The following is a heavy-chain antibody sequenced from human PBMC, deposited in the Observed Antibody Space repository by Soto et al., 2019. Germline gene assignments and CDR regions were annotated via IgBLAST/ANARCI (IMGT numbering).Heavy chain of an antibody. J-gene: IGHJ6*03. CDR2: ISSSSSYI. Sequence: GGSLRLSCAASGFTFSSYSMNWVRQAPGKGLEWVSSISSSSSYIYYADSVKGRFTISRDNAKNSLYLQMNSLRAEDTAVYYCARGNGYSSSRTTRYYYYYMDVWGKGTTVTVSS. CDR1: GFTFSSYS. D-gene: IGHD6-13*01. V-gene: IGHV3-21*01. CDR3: ARGNGYSSSRTTRYYYYYMDV.